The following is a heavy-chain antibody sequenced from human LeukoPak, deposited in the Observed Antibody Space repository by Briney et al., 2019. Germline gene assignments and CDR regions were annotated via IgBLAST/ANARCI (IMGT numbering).Heavy chain of an antibody. CDR2: IIPIFGTA. CDR1: GGTFSSYA. J-gene: IGHJ5*02. V-gene: IGHV1-69*05. Sequence: SVKVSCKASGGTFSSYAISWVRQAPGQGLEWMEGIIPIFGTANYAQKFQGRVTITTDESTSTAYMELSSLRSEDTAVYYCARRVSGYCSSTSCPTWFDPWGQGTLVTVSS. D-gene: IGHD2-2*01. CDR3: ARRVSGYCSSTSCPTWFDP.